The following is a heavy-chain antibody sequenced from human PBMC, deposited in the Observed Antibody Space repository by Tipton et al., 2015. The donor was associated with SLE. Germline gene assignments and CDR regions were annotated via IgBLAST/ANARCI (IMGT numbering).Heavy chain of an antibody. Sequence: SLRLSCAASGFTFSSYWMHWVRQAPGKGLEWVSYISSSSSYTNYADSVKGRFTIPRDNAKNSLYLQMNSLRAEDTAVYYCASGVGIVATFDYWGQGTLVTVSS. CDR1: GFTFSSYW. J-gene: IGHJ4*02. D-gene: IGHD5-12*01. V-gene: IGHV3-11*06. CDR3: ASGVGIVATFDY. CDR2: ISSSSSYT.